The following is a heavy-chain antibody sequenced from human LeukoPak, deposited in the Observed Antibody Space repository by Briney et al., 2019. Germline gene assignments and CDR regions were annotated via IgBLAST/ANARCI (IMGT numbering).Heavy chain of an antibody. CDR1: GGSISSSSYY. CDR3: ARHHGGDDYYYYYMDV. CDR2: IYYSGST. Sequence: SETLSLTCTVSGGSISSSSYYWGWIRQPPGKGLEWIGSIYYSGSTYYNPSLKSRVTISVDTSKNQFSLKLSSVTAAVTAVYYCARHHGGDDYYYYYMDVWGKGTTVTISS. V-gene: IGHV4-39*01. J-gene: IGHJ6*03. D-gene: IGHD3-16*01.